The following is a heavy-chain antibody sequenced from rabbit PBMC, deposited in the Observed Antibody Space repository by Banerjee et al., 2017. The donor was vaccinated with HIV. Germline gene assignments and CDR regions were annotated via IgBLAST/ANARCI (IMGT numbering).Heavy chain of an antibody. CDR1: GFTISSSYY. D-gene: IGHD1-1*01. CDR3: ARDRYGTSSGYYAFKL. V-gene: IGHV1S40*01. J-gene: IGHJ4*01. Sequence: QSLEESGGGLVQPEGSLALTCTASGFTISSSYYMCWVRQAPGKGLEWIACIYGFSSSGSTYYASWVNGRFTISKTSSTTVTLQMTSLTAADTATYFCARDRYGTSSGYYAFKLWGPGTLVTVS. CDR2: IYGFSSSGST.